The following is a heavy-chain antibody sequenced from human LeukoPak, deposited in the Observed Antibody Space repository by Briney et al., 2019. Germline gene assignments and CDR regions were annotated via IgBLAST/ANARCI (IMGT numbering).Heavy chain of an antibody. CDR1: GYTFTGYY. J-gene: IGHJ5*02. CDR2: INPNSGGT. V-gene: IGHV1-2*02. Sequence: ASVKVSCKASGYTFTGYYMHWVRQAPGQGLEWMGWINPNSGGTNYAQKFQGRVTMTRDTSISTAYMELSRLRSDDTAVYYCARRGDMGLYNWFDPWAREPWSPSPQ. D-gene: IGHD2-15*01. CDR3: ARRGDMGLYNWFDP.